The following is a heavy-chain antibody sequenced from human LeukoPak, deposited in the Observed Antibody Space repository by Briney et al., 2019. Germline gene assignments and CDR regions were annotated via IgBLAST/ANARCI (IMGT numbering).Heavy chain of an antibody. J-gene: IGHJ3*02. CDR1: GFTFGSYA. Sequence: GGSLRLSCAASGFTFGSYAMHWVRQAPGKGLEYVSAISSNGGSTYYANSVKGRFTISRDNSKNTLYLQMGSLRAEDMAVYYCARLITMIVVGQDAFDIWGQGTMVTVSS. D-gene: IGHD3-22*01. CDR2: ISSNGGST. CDR3: ARLITMIVVGQDAFDI. V-gene: IGHV3-64*01.